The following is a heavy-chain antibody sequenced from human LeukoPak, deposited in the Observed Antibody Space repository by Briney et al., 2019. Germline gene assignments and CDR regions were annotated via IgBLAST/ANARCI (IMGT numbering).Heavy chain of an antibody. CDR1: GFTFSTSW. CDR3: ARGSGGSGAFDI. J-gene: IGHJ3*02. Sequence: GGSLRLSCAASGFTFSTSWMSWVRPAPGKGLEWVANIKQDGSEKYYVDSVKGRFTISRDNAKKSLFLQMNSLRAEDTAVYYCARGSGGSGAFDIWGQGTMVTVSS. CDR2: IKQDGSEK. V-gene: IGHV3-7*05.